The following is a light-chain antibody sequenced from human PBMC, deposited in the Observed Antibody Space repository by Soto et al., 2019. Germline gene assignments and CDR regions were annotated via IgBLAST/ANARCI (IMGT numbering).Light chain of an antibody. CDR1: QTIGNK. CDR3: QQRSRLFT. J-gene: IGKJ4*01. Sequence: EIVLAQSAATLSLSPLERVTISCRATQTIGNKLAWYLQKPGQAPRLLIYDASNRATGTPARFSGSGSGTDFTLTISSLQPEDSAVYYCQQRSRLFTFGGGTKVDIK. CDR2: DAS. V-gene: IGKV3-11*01.